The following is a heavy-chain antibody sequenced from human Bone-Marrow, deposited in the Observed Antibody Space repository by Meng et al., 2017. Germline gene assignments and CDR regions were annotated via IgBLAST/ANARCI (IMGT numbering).Heavy chain of an antibody. V-gene: IGHV5-51*01. Sequence: GESLKISCKGSGYSFTSYWIGWVRQMPGKGLEWMGIIYPGDSDTRYSPSFQGQVTISADKSISTAYLQWSSLRSEDTAVYYCARSIVVVVAATYWFDPWGQGTLVTVSS. J-gene: IGHJ5*02. CDR3: ARSIVVVVAATYWFDP. CDR2: IYPGDSDT. CDR1: GYSFTSYW. D-gene: IGHD2-15*01.